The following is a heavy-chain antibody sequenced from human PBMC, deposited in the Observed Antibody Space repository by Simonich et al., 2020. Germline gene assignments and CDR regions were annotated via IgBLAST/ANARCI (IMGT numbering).Heavy chain of an antibody. D-gene: IGHD1-1*01. CDR2: INHSGST. J-gene: IGHJ6*02. Sequence: QVQLQQWGAGLLKPSETLSLTCAVYGGSFSGYYWSWIRQPPGKGLEWVGEINHSGSTNYNPSLKSRVTISVDTSKNQCSLKLSSVTAADTAVYYCARHRLVDGTTGTTGVDYYYGMDVWGQGTTVTVSS. CDR3: ARHRLVDGTTGTTGVDYYYGMDV. V-gene: IGHV4-34*01. CDR1: GGSFSGYY.